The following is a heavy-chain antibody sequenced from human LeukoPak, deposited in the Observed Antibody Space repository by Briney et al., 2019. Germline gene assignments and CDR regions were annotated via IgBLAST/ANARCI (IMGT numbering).Heavy chain of an antibody. V-gene: IGHV4-34*01. CDR1: GGSFSGYY. CDR3: ARAPSITIFGVVVESDAFDI. CDR2: INHSGST. J-gene: IGHJ3*02. Sequence: SETLSLTCAVYGGSFSGYYWSWIRQPPGKGLEWIGEINHSGSTNYNPSLKSRVTISVDTSKNQFSLKLSSVTAADTAVYYCARAPSITIFGVVVESDAFDIWGQGTMVTVSS. D-gene: IGHD3-3*01.